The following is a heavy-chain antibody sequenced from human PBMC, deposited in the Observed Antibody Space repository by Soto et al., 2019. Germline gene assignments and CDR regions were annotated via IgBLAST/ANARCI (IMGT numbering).Heavy chain of an antibody. V-gene: IGHV3-48*02. CDR3: VKGYGSSAVGFDY. Sequence: GGSLRLSCAASGFTFSSYSMNWVRQAPGKGLEWVSYISSSSSTIYYADSVKGRFTISRDNAKNSLYLQMNSLRDEDTAVYYCVKGYGSSAVGFDYWGQGTLVTVSS. D-gene: IGHD2-2*01. CDR1: GFTFSSYS. CDR2: ISSSSSTI. J-gene: IGHJ4*02.